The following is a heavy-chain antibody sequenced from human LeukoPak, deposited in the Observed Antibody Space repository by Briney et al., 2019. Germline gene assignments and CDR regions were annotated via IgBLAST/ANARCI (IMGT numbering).Heavy chain of an antibody. CDR1: GGSFSGYY. D-gene: IGHD5-12*01. V-gene: IGHV4-34*01. Sequence: SETLSLTCAVYGGSFSGYYWSWIRQPPGKGLEWIGEINRSGSTNYNPSLKSRVTISVDTSKNQFSLKLSSVTAADTAVYHCATYSGYDYGFDYWGQGTLVTVSS. J-gene: IGHJ4*02. CDR2: INRSGST. CDR3: ATYSGYDYGFDY.